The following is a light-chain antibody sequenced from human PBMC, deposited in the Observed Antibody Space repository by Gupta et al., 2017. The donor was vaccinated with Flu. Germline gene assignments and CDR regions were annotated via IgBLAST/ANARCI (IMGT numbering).Light chain of an antibody. CDR3: MQALQTPRT. J-gene: IGKJ1*01. CDR2: LGS. Sequence: VTAGEPASISCRSSQSLLHSNGYNYLDWYLQKPGQSPQLLIYLGSNRASGVPDRFSGSGSGTDFTLKISRVEAEDVGVYYCMQALQTPRTFGQGTKVEIK. V-gene: IGKV2-28*01. CDR1: QSLLHSNGYNY.